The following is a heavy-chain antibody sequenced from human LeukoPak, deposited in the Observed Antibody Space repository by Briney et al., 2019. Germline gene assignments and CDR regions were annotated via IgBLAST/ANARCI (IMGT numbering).Heavy chain of an antibody. CDR3: ARGYSSASGFYGMDV. V-gene: IGHV5-51*01. J-gene: IGHJ6*02. D-gene: IGHD6-6*01. CDR2: IYPGDSDT. Sequence: GESLKISCRGSGYSFTTYWIAWVRQMPGKGLEWMGIIYPGDSDTRYSPSFQGQVTMSADRSTSTAYLQWSSLKASDTATYYCARGYSSASGFYGMDVWGQGTTVTVSS. CDR1: GYSFTTYW.